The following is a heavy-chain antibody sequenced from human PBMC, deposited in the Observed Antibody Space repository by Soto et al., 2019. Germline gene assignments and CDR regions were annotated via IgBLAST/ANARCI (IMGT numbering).Heavy chain of an antibody. V-gene: IGHV3-23*01. CDR2: ISGSGGST. J-gene: IGHJ4*02. CDR1: GFNFSSYA. CDR3: AKGEGSGSYYGFDY. Sequence: PGGSLRLSCAASGFNFSSYAMSWVRQAPGKGLEWVSAISGSGGSTYYADSVKGRFTISRDNSKNTLYLQMNSLRAEDTAVYYCAKGEGSGSYYGFDYWGQGTLVTVSS. D-gene: IGHD3-10*01.